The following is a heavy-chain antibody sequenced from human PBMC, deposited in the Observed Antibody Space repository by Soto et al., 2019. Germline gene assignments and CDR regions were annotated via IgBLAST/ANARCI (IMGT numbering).Heavy chain of an antibody. CDR1: GFAFNDYW. V-gene: IGHV3-74*01. CDR3: ARVTTTRAGMGIDY. CDR2: IRGDGSGS. Sequence: EVQLVESGGGLVQPGGSLTLSCSASGFAFNDYWMHWVRQAPGKGLVWVSRIRGDGSGSNYADSVKGRFTISRDNAKNTVYLQRNSLRAEDTAVYYCARVTTTRAGMGIDYWGQGTLVTVSS. D-gene: IGHD6-19*01. J-gene: IGHJ4*02.